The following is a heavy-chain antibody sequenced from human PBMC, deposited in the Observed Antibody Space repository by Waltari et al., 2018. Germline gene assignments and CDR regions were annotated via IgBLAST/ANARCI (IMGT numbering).Heavy chain of an antibody. CDR3: ARDPWYSSSSRAFDI. Sequence: QVQLQESGPGLVKPSETLSLTCTVSGGSISSYYWSWIRQPAGNGLEWIGRIYTSGSTNYNPSLKSRVTMSVDTSKNQFSLKLSSVTAADTAVYYCARDPWYSSSSRAFDIWGQGTMVTVSS. CDR2: IYTSGST. V-gene: IGHV4-4*07. J-gene: IGHJ3*02. CDR1: GGSISSYY. D-gene: IGHD6-6*01.